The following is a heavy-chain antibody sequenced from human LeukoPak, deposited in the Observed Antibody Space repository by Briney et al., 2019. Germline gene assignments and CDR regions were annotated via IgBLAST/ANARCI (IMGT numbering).Heavy chain of an antibody. CDR2: IYPGGSDT. CDR3: ASSITMAGNHQYFNY. D-gene: IGHD6-19*01. CDR1: GYNFASYW. J-gene: IGHJ4*02. Sequence: GESLEISCKGSGYNFASYWIGWVRQLPGKGLEWMAIIYPGGSDTRNSPSLQGQVTISADRSINTAYLEWSSLKASDSAMYFCASSITMAGNHQYFNYWGQGTLVTVSS. V-gene: IGHV5-51*01.